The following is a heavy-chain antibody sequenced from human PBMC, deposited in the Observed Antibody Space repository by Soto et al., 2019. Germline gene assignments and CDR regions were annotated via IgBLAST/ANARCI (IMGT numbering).Heavy chain of an antibody. J-gene: IGHJ5*02. CDR2: INHSGST. CDR1: GGSFSGYY. D-gene: IGHD6-19*01. CDR3: AAAVARGWFDP. V-gene: IGHV4-34*02. Sequence: QVQLQQWGAGLLKPSETLSLTCAIYGGSFSGYYWSWIRQPPGKGLEWIGEINHSGSTNYNPSLKMXXAXSXXPSKNQFSLKLSSVTAADMAVYYCAAAVARGWFDPWGQGTLVTVSS.